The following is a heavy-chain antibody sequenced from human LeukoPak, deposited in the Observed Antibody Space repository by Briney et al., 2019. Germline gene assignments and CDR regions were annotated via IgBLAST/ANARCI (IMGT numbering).Heavy chain of an antibody. CDR3: ARDDFGVALGGV. Sequence: SETLSLTCAVYGGTFNGYYWSWIRQSPAKGLEWIGQIYHTGSTNYNPSLESRVTISLDTPNNQFSLKLTSATAADTAVYYCARDDFGVALGGVWGKGTTVTVSS. CDR1: GGTFNGYY. D-gene: IGHD3-3*01. CDR2: IYHTGST. J-gene: IGHJ6*04. V-gene: IGHV4-34*01.